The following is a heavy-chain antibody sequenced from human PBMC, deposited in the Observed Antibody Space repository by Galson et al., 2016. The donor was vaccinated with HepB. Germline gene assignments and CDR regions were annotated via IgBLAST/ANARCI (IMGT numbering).Heavy chain of an antibody. CDR1: GYTFNLLD. J-gene: IGHJ4*02. Sequence: SVKVSCTASGYTFNLLDINWVRQAPGQGLEWMGWMSPNRGETGYAQKFQGRLSMTRDTSIGTAYMELRSLTSEDSAIYYCARGIEAGFDYWGQGTLVSVPS. V-gene: IGHV1-8*01. CDR3: ARGIEAGFDY. CDR2: MSPNRGET. D-gene: IGHD6-19*01.